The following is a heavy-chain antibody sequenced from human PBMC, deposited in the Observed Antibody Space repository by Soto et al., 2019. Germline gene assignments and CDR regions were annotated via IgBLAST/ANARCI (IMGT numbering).Heavy chain of an antibody. V-gene: IGHV3-23*01. D-gene: IGHD3-16*01. CDR1: GFTFSSYA. CDR3: AKPGIIDSTRLYYYYMDV. J-gene: IGHJ6*03. CDR2: ISGSGGST. Sequence: GGSLRLSCAASGFTFSSYAMSWVRQAPGKGLEWVSAISGSGGSTYYADSVKGRFTISRDNSKNTLYLQMNSLRAEDTAVYYCAKPGIIDSTRLYYYYMDVWGKGTTVTVSS.